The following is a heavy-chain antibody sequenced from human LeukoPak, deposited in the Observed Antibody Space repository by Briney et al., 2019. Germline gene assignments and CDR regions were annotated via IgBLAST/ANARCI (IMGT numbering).Heavy chain of an antibody. V-gene: IGHV4-39*07. J-gene: IGHJ6*03. Sequence: PSETLSLTCTVSGGSISSSSYYWGWIRQPPGKGLEWTGSFFYSGSTYYNPSLKSRVTISVDTSKNQFSLKLSSVTAADTAVYYCARGLTSGYYGHYYMDVWGKGTTVTVSS. CDR1: GGSISSSSYY. CDR2: FFYSGST. D-gene: IGHD3-22*01. CDR3: ARGLTSGYYGHYYMDV.